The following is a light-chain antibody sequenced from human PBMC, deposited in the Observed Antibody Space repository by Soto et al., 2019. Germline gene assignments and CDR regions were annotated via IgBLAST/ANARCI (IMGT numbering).Light chain of an antibody. CDR2: GAS. CDR1: QSIISK. CDR3: QQYNNWHTIT. V-gene: IGKV3D-15*01. J-gene: IGKJ5*01. Sequence: ETVITQSPSTLSVSPGERATLSCRASQSIISKLSWYQQEPGQAPRILMYGASTRANGIPARFSGSGSGTELTLSISSLQSEDSAVYYCQQYNNWHTITFGQGTRLEIK.